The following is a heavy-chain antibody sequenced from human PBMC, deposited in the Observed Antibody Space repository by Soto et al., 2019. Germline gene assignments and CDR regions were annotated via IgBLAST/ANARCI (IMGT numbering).Heavy chain of an antibody. V-gene: IGHV1-8*01. CDR1: GYTFTSYD. D-gene: IGHD4-17*01. J-gene: IGHJ4*02. Sequence: ASVKVSCKASGYTFTSYDINWVRQATGQGLEWMGWMNPNSGNTGYAQKFQGRVTMTRNTSISTAYMELSSLRSEDTAVYYCARTTTHLEYGDYSRQETFDYWGQGTLVTVSS. CDR2: MNPNSGNT. CDR3: ARTTTHLEYGDYSRQETFDY.